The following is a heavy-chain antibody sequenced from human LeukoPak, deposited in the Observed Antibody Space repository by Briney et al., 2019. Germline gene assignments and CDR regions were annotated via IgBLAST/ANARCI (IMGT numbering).Heavy chain of an antibody. Sequence: ASVKVSCKASGYTFTSYDINWVRQATGQGLEWMGSRNPNSGNTGYAQKFQGGVTMTRNTSISTAYMELSSLRSEDTAVYYCARASLNYDILTGYYLGWFDPWGQGTLVTVSS. V-gene: IGHV1-8*01. J-gene: IGHJ5*02. D-gene: IGHD3-9*01. CDR1: GYTFTSYD. CDR2: RNPNSGNT. CDR3: ARASLNYDILTGYYLGWFDP.